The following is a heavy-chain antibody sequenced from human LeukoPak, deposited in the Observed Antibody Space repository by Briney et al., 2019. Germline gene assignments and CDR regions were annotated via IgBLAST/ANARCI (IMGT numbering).Heavy chain of an antibody. J-gene: IGHJ3*02. CDR1: GGSISSYY. V-gene: IGHV4-59*01. D-gene: IGHD2-2*01. CDR2: IYYSGST. CDR3: ARDSDIVVVPAAIAFDI. Sequence: KPSETLSLTCTVSGGSISSYYWSWIRQPPGKGLEWIGYIYYSGSTNYNPSLKSRVTISVDTSKNQFSLKLSSVTAADTAVYYCARDSDIVVVPAAIAFDIWGQGIMVTVSS.